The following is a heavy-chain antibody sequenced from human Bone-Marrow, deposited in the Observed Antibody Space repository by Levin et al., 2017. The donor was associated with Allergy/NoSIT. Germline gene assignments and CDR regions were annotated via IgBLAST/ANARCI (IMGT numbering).Heavy chain of an antibody. Sequence: SLKISCAASGFTFDDFAMHWVRQVPGKGLEWVSGINWNRGIIGYADSVKDRFTISRENARNSLFLQMNSRGPEDTAVDYWAKGLNWGSPNTFDDWGDAAPVAFSS. V-gene: IGHV3-9*01. CDR2: INWNRGII. J-gene: IGHJ4*01. D-gene: IGHD7-27*01. CDR1: GFTFDDFA. CDR3: AKGLNWGSPNTFDD.